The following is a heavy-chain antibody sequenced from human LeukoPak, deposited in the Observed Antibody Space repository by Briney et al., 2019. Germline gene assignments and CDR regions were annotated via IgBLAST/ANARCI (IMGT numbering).Heavy chain of an antibody. D-gene: IGHD2-2*01. Sequence: SVKVSCKASGGTFSSYAISWVRQAPGQGLEWMGGIIPIFGTANYAQKFQGRVTITTDESTSTAYMELSRLRSEDTAVYYCARGGVCSSTSCYSNPYYYYYMDVWGKGTAVTVSS. CDR3: ARGGVCSSTSCYSNPYYYYYMDV. V-gene: IGHV1-69*05. J-gene: IGHJ6*03. CDR1: GGTFSSYA. CDR2: IIPIFGTA.